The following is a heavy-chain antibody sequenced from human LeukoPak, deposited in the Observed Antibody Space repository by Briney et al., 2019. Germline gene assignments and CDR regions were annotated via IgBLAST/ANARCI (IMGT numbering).Heavy chain of an antibody. J-gene: IGHJ4*02. V-gene: IGHV3-21*04. Sequence: GGSLRLSCAASGFTFSSYCMDWVRQTPGKGLEWVSSISSSSSYIYYADSVKGRFTISRDNAKNSLYLQMNSLIAGDTAVYYCARWTTVTRAFDYWGQGTLVTVSS. CDR3: ARWTTVTRAFDY. D-gene: IGHD4-17*01. CDR2: ISSSSSYI. CDR1: GFTFSSYC.